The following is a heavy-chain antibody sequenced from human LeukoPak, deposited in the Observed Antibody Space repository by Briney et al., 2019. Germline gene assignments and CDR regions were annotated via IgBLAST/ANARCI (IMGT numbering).Heavy chain of an antibody. Sequence: PGGSLRLSCAVSGFTVSSTYMSWVRQAPGKGLEWVSVIYSDGTTFYADSARGRFTISRDNSKNTLFLQMNSLRAGDTAVYYCASGTTMVQGVIFAYWGQGTLVTVSS. D-gene: IGHD3-10*01. J-gene: IGHJ4*02. V-gene: IGHV3-53*01. CDR2: IYSDGTT. CDR1: GFTVSSTY. CDR3: ASGTTMVQGVIFAY.